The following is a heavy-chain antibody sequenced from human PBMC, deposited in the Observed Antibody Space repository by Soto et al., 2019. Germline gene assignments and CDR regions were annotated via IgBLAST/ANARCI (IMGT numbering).Heavy chain of an antibody. Sequence: PGESLKISCKGSGYSFTSYWIGWVRXMPGKGLEWMGIIYPGDSDTRYSPSFQGQVTISADKSISTAYLQWSSLKASDTAMYYCARHLGAAAGPLYGMDVWGQGTTVTVSS. CDR2: IYPGDSDT. CDR1: GYSFTSYW. V-gene: IGHV5-51*01. CDR3: ARHLGAAAGPLYGMDV. J-gene: IGHJ6*02. D-gene: IGHD6-13*01.